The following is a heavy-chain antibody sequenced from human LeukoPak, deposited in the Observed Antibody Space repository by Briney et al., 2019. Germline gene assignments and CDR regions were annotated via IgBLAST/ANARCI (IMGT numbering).Heavy chain of an antibody. V-gene: IGHV4-61*05. CDR3: AQTTVVPQEYYFDY. CDR2: AFYSGST. CDR1: GGSISSSSYY. D-gene: IGHD4-23*01. Sequence: SETLSLTCTVSGGSISSSSYYWGWIRQPPGKGLEWIGYAFYSGSTNYNPSLKSRVTISVDMSKNQFSLKLSSVTAADTAVYYCAQTTVVPQEYYFDYWGQGTLVTVSS. J-gene: IGHJ4*02.